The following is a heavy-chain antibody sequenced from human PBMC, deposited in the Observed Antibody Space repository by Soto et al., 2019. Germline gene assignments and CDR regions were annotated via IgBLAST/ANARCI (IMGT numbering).Heavy chain of an antibody. CDR3: AKARGSSTPAPGSY. D-gene: IGHD2-2*01. Sequence: GGSLRLSCAASGFTFSSYAMSWVRQTPGEGLEWVSAISGSGGSTYYADTVKGRFTISRDNSKNTVYLQMNSLRAEDSAVYYCAKARGSSTPAPGSYWGQGTLVTVSS. V-gene: IGHV3-23*01. CDR1: GFTFSSYA. J-gene: IGHJ4*02. CDR2: ISGSGGST.